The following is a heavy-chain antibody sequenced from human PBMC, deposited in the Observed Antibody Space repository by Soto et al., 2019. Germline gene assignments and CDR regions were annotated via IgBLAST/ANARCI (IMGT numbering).Heavy chain of an antibody. V-gene: IGHV2-26*01. Sequence: QVTLKESGPVLVKPTETLTLTCTVSGFSLSNARMGVSWIRQPPGKALEWLAHIFSNDEKSYSTSLKSRLTIPKDTSKSQVVLTMTNMDPVDTATYYCARARITIFGVAPPDYWGQGTLVTVSS. J-gene: IGHJ4*02. CDR2: IFSNDEK. D-gene: IGHD3-3*01. CDR1: GFSLSNARMG. CDR3: ARARITIFGVAPPDY.